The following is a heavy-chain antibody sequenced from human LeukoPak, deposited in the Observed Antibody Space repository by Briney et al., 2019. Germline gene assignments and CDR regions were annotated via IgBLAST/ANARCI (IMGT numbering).Heavy chain of an antibody. D-gene: IGHD1-26*01. CDR2: INPNSGGT. CDR1: GYTFTGYY. V-gene: IGHV1-2*02. Sequence: ASVKVSCKASGYTFTGYYMHWVRQAPGQGLEWMGWINPNSGGTNYAQKFQGRVTMTRDTSISTAYMELSRLRSDDTAVYYCARDQVVGATTFIWFDPWGQGTLVTVSS. CDR3: ARDQVVGATTFIWFDP. J-gene: IGHJ5*02.